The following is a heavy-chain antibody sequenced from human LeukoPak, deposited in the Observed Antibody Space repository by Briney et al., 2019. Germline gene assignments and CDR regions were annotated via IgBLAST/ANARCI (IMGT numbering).Heavy chain of an antibody. CDR2: ISRDGFST. V-gene: IGHV3-43*01. J-gene: IGHJ4*02. CDR3: AKDSRRGGFFSD. Sequence: PGGSLRLSCAASGFTFGDYTMHWVRQTPGKGLEWVSLISRDGFSTYYGDSAKGRFTISRDNSKNSLYLQMNSLTSEDTALYYCAKDSRRGGFFSDWGQGTLVTVSS. D-gene: IGHD3-10*01. CDR1: GFTFGDYT.